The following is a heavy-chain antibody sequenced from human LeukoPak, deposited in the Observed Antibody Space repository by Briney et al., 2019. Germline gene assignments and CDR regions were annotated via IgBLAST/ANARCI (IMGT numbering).Heavy chain of an antibody. CDR3: AKRELPHFYYYYGMDV. J-gene: IGHJ6*02. CDR2: ISGSGGST. V-gene: IGHV3-23*01. CDR1: GWTFSSYA. Sequence: GGSLRLSCAASGWTFSSYAMSWVRQAPGKGLEWVSAISGSGGSTYYADSVKGRFTISRDNSKNTLYLQMNSLRAEDTAVYYCAKRELPHFYYYYGMDVWGQGTTVTVSS. D-gene: IGHD1-26*01.